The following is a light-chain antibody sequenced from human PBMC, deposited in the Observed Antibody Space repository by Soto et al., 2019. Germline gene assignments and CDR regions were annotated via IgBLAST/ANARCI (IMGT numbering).Light chain of an antibody. CDR2: DVT. CDR1: SSDVGGYNY. CDR3: CSYAGSYTWV. V-gene: IGLV2-11*01. Sequence: QSALTQPRSVSGSPGQSVTISCTGTSSDVGGYNYVSWYQQHPDKAPKLMIYDVTKRPSGVPDRFSGSKSGNTASLTISGLQAEDEADYYCCSYAGSYTWVFGGGPKVTVL. J-gene: IGLJ2*01.